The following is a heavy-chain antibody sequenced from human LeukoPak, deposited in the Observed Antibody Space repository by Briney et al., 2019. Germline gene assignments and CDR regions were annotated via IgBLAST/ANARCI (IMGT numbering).Heavy chain of an antibody. CDR3: ARDIAAAGSTVFYYYYYMDV. J-gene: IGHJ6*03. V-gene: IGHV4-61*02. CDR2: IYTSGST. CDR1: GGSISSGSYY. D-gene: IGHD6-13*01. Sequence: PSQTLSLTCTVSGGSISSGSYYWSWIRQPAGKGLEWIGRIYTSGSTNYNPSLKSRVTISVDTSKNQFSLKLSSVTAADTAVYYCARDIAAAGSTVFYYYYYMDVWGKGTTVTISS.